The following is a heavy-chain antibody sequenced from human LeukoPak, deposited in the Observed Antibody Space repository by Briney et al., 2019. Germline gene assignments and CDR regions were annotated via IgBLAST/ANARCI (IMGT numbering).Heavy chain of an antibody. CDR2: INPSGGST. V-gene: IGHV1-46*01. J-gene: IGHJ4*02. D-gene: IGHD4-17*01. Sequence: ASVKVSCKASGYTLTSYYMHWVRQAPGQGLEWMGIINPSGGSTSYAQKFQGRVTMTRDTSTSTVYMELSSLRSEDTAVYYCARSRLTVTHFDYWGQGTLVTVSS. CDR1: GYTLTSYY. CDR3: ARSRLTVTHFDY.